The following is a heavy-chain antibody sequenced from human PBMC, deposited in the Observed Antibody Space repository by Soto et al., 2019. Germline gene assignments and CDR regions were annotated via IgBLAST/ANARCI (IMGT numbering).Heavy chain of an antibody. CDR2: INPSGGSA. CDR1: GYTFTSYY. CDR3: ARDLYSSSWSPETDY. J-gene: IGHJ4*02. Sequence: ASVKVSCKASGYTFTSYYMHWVRQAPGQGLEWMGIINPSGGSASYAQKFQGRVTMTRDTSTSTVYMELSSLRSEDTAVYYCARDLYSSSWSPETDYWGQGTLVPVSS. V-gene: IGHV1-46*01. D-gene: IGHD6-13*01.